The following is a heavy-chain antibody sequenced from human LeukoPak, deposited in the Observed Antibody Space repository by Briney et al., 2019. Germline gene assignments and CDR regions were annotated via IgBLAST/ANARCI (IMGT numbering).Heavy chain of an antibody. CDR1: GGSFSGYY. CDR2: INHSGST. V-gene: IGHV4-34*01. J-gene: IGHJ5*02. CDR3: ARERMSDWSSRNWFDP. Sequence: SETLSLTCAVYGGSFSGYYWSWIRQPPGKGLEWIGEINHSGSTNYNPSLKSRVTISVDTSKNQFSLKLSSVTAADTAVYYCARERMSDWSSRNWFDPWSQGTLVTVSS. D-gene: IGHD3-9*01.